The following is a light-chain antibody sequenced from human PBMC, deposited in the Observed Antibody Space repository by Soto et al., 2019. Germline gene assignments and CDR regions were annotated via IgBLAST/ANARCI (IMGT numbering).Light chain of an antibody. V-gene: IGLV2-14*01. CDR3: SSYTSSSTLVV. Sequence: QSALTQPASVSGSPGQSITISCTGTSSDVGGYNYVSWYQQHPGKAPKLMIYDVSNRPSGGSSRFSGSKSGNTASLTISGLQAEDEADYYCSSYTSSSTLVVFGRGTKVTVL. CDR1: SSDVGGYNY. J-gene: IGLJ2*01. CDR2: DVS.